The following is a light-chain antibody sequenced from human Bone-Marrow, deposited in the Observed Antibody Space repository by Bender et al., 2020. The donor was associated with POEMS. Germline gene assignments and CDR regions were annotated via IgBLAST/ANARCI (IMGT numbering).Light chain of an antibody. J-gene: IGLJ3*02. CDR3: SSWDDSLSGWV. CDR1: SGDIGTYNY. V-gene: IGLV2-11*01. CDR2: DVN. Sequence: QSVLTQPPSVSGAPGQRVTISCTGSSGDIGTYNYVSWYQQHPGKAPKLMIYDVNQRPSGVPDRFSGSKSGNTASLAISDIQSEDEGDYYCSSWDDSLSGWVFGGGTKLTVL.